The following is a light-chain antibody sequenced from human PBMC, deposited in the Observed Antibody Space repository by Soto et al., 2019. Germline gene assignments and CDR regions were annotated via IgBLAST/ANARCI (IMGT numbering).Light chain of an antibody. J-gene: IGKJ5*01. V-gene: IGKV3D-15*01. Sequence: EIVMTQSPATLSVSPGERATFSCRASQSVSSNLAWYQQKPGQAPRLLIYGASNRATGIPARFSGSGSGTEFTLTISSLQSEDFAVYYCQQRSNWPSITFGQGTRLEIK. CDR1: QSVSSN. CDR3: QQRSNWPSIT. CDR2: GAS.